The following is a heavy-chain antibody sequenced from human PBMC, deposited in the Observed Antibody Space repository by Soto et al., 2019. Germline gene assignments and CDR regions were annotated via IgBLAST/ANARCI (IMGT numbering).Heavy chain of an antibody. Sequence: LRLSCTASGFTFSSYEMNWVRQAPGKGLEWVSYIHKSGSTIYYADSVKGRFTISRDNAKNSLFLQMNSLRAEDTAVYYCARGKLTGYYFFDSWGQGTLVTVSS. CDR3: ARGKLTGYYFFDS. CDR1: GFTFSSYE. CDR2: IHKSGSTI. V-gene: IGHV3-48*03. D-gene: IGHD3-9*01. J-gene: IGHJ4*02.